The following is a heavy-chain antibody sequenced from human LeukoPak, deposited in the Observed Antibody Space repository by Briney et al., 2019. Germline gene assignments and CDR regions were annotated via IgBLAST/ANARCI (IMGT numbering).Heavy chain of an antibody. CDR2: IYSGGST. D-gene: IGHD6-13*01. CDR3: ARDRGAAAGN. CDR1: GFTVSSKY. V-gene: IGHV3-53*01. Sequence: PGGSLRLSCAASGFTVSSKYMSWVRQAPGKGLEWVSVIYSGGSTYYADSVKGRFTMSRDNSKNTVCLQMDSLRAEDTALYYCARDRGAAAGNWGQGTLVTVSS. J-gene: IGHJ4*02.